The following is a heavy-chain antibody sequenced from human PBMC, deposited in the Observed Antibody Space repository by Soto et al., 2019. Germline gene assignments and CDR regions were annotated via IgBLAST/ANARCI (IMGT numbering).Heavy chain of an antibody. Sequence: EVQLVESGGGLVQPGRSLRLSCAASGFTFDDYAMHWVRHAPGKGLEWVSGISWNSGSICYAASVKGRFTISRDNAKNSLYMKMNSLRAEDTDLYYCSKDRVAVVMSSYGMDVWGQGTTVTVSS. CDR3: SKDRVAVVMSSYGMDV. CDR2: ISWNSGSI. CDR1: GFTFDDYA. V-gene: IGHV3-9*01. D-gene: IGHD3-22*01. J-gene: IGHJ6*02.